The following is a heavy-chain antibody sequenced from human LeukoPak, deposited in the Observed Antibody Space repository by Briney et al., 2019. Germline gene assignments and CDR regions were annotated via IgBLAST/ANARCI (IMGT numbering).Heavy chain of an antibody. Sequence: SETLSLTCTVSGYSISSGYYWGWIRQPPGKWLEWIGSIYHSGSTNYNPSLKSRVTMSVDTSRNQFSLKLSSVTAADTAVYYCARDAYYYGSGSYPFDYWGQGTLVTVSS. D-gene: IGHD3-10*01. CDR2: IYHSGST. V-gene: IGHV4-38-2*02. CDR3: ARDAYYYGSGSYPFDY. CDR1: GYSISSGYY. J-gene: IGHJ4*02.